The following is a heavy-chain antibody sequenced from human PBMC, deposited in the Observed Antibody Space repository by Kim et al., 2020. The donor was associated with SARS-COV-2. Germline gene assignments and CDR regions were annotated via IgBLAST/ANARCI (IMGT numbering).Heavy chain of an antibody. CDR3: ARDGPRLAGTYDILTDSILPEAHY. Sequence: ASVKVSCKASGYTFTSYYMHWVRQAPGQGLEWMGIINPSGGSTNYAQKFQGRVTMTRDTSTSTVYMELSSLRSEDTAVYYCARDGPRLAGTYDILTDSILPEAHYWGQGTLVTVSS. D-gene: IGHD3-9*01. CDR1: GYTFTSYY. CDR2: INPSGGST. V-gene: IGHV1-46*01. J-gene: IGHJ4*02.